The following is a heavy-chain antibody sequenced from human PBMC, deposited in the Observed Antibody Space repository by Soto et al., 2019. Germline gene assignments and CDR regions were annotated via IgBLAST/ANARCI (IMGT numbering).Heavy chain of an antibody. CDR3: AKDLDDFWSGYPLTSPGAIDY. CDR1: GFTFSSYG. CDR2: ISYDGSNK. D-gene: IGHD3-3*01. V-gene: IGHV3-30*18. Sequence: QVQLVESGGGVVQPGRSLRLSCAASGFTFSSYGMHWVRQAPGKGLEWVAVISYDGSNKYYADSVKGRFTISRDNSKNTLYLQMNSLRAEDTAVYYCAKDLDDFWSGYPLTSPGAIDYWGQGTLVTVSS. J-gene: IGHJ4*02.